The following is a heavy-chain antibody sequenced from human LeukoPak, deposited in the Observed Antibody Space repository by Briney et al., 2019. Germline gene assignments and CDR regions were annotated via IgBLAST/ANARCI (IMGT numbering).Heavy chain of an antibody. D-gene: IGHD3-3*01. J-gene: IGHJ5*02. CDR1: GYTFTSYY. Sequence: ASVKVSCKASGYTFTSYYMHWVRQAPGQGLEWMGIINPSGGRTKYAQKFQGRVTMTRDTSTSTVYMELSSLRSEDTAVYYCARDSVAGITIFGVPSGWFDPWGQGTLVTVSS. CDR2: INPSGGRT. CDR3: ARDSVAGITIFGVPSGWFDP. V-gene: IGHV1-46*01.